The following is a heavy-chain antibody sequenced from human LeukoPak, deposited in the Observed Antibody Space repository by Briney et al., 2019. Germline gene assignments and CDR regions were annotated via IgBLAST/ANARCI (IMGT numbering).Heavy chain of an antibody. J-gene: IGHJ3*02. V-gene: IGHV4-30-2*05. D-gene: IGHD2-2*01. CDR1: GGSISSGGYY. Sequence: TPSQTLSLTCTVSGGSISSGGYYWSWIRQPPGKGLEWIGYIYHSGSTYYNPSLKSRVTISVDTSKNQFSLKLSSVTAADTAVYYCARVDRRSSPTAFDIWGQGTMVTVSS. CDR2: IYHSGST. CDR3: ARVDRRSSPTAFDI.